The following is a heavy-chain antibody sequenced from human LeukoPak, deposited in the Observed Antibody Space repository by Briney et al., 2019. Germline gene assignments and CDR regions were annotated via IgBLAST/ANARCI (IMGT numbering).Heavy chain of an antibody. V-gene: IGHV4-59*08. J-gene: IGHJ4*02. CDR1: GDYISSSY. CDR2: FYYSGST. Sequence: SETLSLTCTVSGDYISSSYWNWIRQPPGKGLEWIGYFYYSGSTNYNPSLKSRVTISVDTSMNQFSLKLSSVTAADTAVYYCARHANPYSSNWFDYWGQGTLVTVSS. CDR3: ARHANPYSSNWFDY. D-gene: IGHD6-13*01.